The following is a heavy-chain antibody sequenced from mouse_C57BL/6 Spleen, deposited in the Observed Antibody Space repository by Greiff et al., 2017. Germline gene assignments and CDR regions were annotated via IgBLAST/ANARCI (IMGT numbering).Heavy chain of an antibody. CDR1: GFTFSDYY. J-gene: IGHJ2*01. CDR2: ISNGGGST. V-gene: IGHV5-12*01. CDR3: ARDGGDY. Sequence: EVKLMESGGGLVQPGGSLKLSCAASGFTFSDYYMYWVRQTPEKRLEWVAYISNGGGSTYYPDTVKGRFTISRDNAKNTLYLQMSRLESEDTAMYYCARDGGDYGGQGTTLTVSS.